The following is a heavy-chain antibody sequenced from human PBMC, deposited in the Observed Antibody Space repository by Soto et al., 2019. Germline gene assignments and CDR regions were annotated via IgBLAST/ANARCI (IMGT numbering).Heavy chain of an antibody. CDR1: GASISSTDW. Sequence: QVQLQESGPGLVMPSGTLSLTCAVSGASISSTDWWNWVRQPPGKGLEWIGEIYHGGTTIYNPSRKSRVTMSRDDSKNHFSLKLTSVTAADTAVYYCARDFKAPNDAWAFDFWGQGTLVTVSS. D-gene: IGHD3-16*01. J-gene: IGHJ4*02. V-gene: IGHV4-4*02. CDR2: IYHGGTT. CDR3: ARDFKAPNDAWAFDF.